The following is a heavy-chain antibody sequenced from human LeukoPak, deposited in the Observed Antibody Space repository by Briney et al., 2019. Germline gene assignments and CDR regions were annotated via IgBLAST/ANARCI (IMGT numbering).Heavy chain of an antibody. J-gene: IGHJ6*02. Sequence: PSETLSLTCTVSGGSISSDYWSWIRQPPGKGLERVGYVYYSGSTHYNPSLKSRVTVSVDTSNNQFSLKLSSVTAADTAVYYCARDDISDKEQQLTLRYYYYYGMDVWGQGTTVTVSS. CDR1: GGSISSDY. CDR3: ARDDISDKEQQLTLRYYYYYGMDV. D-gene: IGHD6-13*01. CDR2: VYYSGST. V-gene: IGHV4-59*01.